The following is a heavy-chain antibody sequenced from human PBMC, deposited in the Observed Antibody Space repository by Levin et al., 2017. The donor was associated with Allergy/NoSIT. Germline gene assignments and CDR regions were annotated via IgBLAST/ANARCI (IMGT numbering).Heavy chain of an antibody. D-gene: IGHD4-17*01. CDR1: GFSLSTSGLG. Sequence: SGPTLVKPTQTLTLTCTFSGFSLSTSGLGVGWIRPPPGKALEWLALIYWDDDERYSPYLKSRLTITKDTSKNQVVLKMTTVSPADTATYYCVQTANFGDYFTFHYWGQGTLVTVSS. V-gene: IGHV2-5*02. CDR2: IYWDDDE. CDR3: VQTANFGDYFTFHY. J-gene: IGHJ4*02.